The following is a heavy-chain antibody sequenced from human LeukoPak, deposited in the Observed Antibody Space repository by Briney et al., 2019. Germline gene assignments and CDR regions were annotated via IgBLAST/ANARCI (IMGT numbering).Heavy chain of an antibody. Sequence: SETLSLTCTVSGGSISGGDYYWSWVRQAPGTGREGVGYIYYSGSTYYNPTLKSRVTISVHTSKHQSPLKLSSLTAADTAVYYCARASGDDYSGTSFSPWGQGTPVTVS. V-gene: IGHV4-30-4*08. D-gene: IGHD4-23*01. CDR2: IYYSGST. J-gene: IGHJ4*02. CDR3: ARASGDDYSGTSFSP. CDR1: GGSISGGDYY.